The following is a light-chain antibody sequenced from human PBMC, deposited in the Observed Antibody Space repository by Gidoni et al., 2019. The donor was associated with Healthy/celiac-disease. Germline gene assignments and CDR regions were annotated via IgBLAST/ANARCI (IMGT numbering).Light chain of an antibody. CDR2: AAA. CDR3: QQLNSYPIFT. J-gene: IGKJ3*01. V-gene: IGKV1-9*01. Sequence: DIQLTQSPSFLSASVGDRVTITCRASQGISSYLAWYQQKPRKAPKLLIYAAATLQSGVPSSISGSGSGTECTLTISSLQPEDFSTYYCQQLNSYPIFTFGPGTKVDIK. CDR1: QGISSY.